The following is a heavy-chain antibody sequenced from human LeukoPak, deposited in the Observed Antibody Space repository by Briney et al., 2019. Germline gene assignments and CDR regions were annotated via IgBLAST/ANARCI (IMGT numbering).Heavy chain of an antibody. J-gene: IGHJ5*02. V-gene: IGHV3-23*01. CDR3: AKDSWYHLNWFDP. CDR2: ISGSGGST. CDR1: GSTFSSNA. Sequence: GRSLRPSCPPSGSTFSSNAISWVRHAPGKWLEWVSSISGSGGSTYYADSVKGRFTISRDNSKNTLYLQMNSLRAVDTAVYYCAKDSWYHLNWFDPWGQGTLVTVSS. D-gene: IGHD6-13*01.